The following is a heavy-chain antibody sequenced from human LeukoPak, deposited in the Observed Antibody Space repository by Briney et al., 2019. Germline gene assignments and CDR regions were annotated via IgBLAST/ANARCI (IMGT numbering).Heavy chain of an antibody. D-gene: IGHD3-16*01. CDR1: GFTFSDYY. CDR2: ISSGSSYT. V-gene: IGHV3-11*05. J-gene: IGHJ5*02. CDR3: ARDYAGLTKNWFDP. Sequence: PGGSLRLSCAASGFTFSDYYMSWIRQAPGKGLEWVSYISSGSSYTNYADSVKGRFTISRDNAKNSLYLQMNSLRAEDTAVYYCARDYAGLTKNWFDPWGQGTLVTVSS.